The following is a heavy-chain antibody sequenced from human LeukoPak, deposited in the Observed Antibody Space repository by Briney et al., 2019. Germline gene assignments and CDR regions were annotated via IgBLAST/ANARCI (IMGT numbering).Heavy chain of an antibody. CDR1: GGSISSGDYY. CDR2: IYYSGST. V-gene: IGHV4-30-4*01. J-gene: IGHJ5*02. Sequence: SQTLSLTCTVSGGSISSGDYYWSWIRQPPGKGLEWIGYIYYSGSTYYNPSLKSRVTISVDTSKNQFSLKLSSVTGADTAVYYCARDFSGPTVTPSNWFDPWGQGTLVTVSS. D-gene: IGHD4-17*01. CDR3: ARDFSGPTVTPSNWFDP.